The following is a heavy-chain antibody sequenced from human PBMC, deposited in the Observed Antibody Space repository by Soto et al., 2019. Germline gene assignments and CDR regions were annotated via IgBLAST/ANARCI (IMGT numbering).Heavy chain of an antibody. J-gene: IGHJ6*02. CDR3: ARYRRDFLSGYYFSYGMDV. CDR1: GFTVSSNY. Sequence: GGSLRLSCAASGFTVSSNYMSWVRQAPGKGLEWVSVIYSGGSTYYADSVKGRFTISRHNSKNTLYLQMNSLRAEDTAVYYCARYRRDFLSGYYFSYGMDVWGQGTTVTVSS. D-gene: IGHD3-3*01. V-gene: IGHV3-53*04. CDR2: IYSGGST.